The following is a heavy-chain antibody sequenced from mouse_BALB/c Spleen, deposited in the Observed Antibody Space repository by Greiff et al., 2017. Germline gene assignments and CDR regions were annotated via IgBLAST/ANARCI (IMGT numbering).Heavy chain of an antibody. CDR1: GFSLTSYG. V-gene: IGHV2-9*02. Sequence: VQGVESGPGLVAPSQSLSITCTVSGFSLTSYGVHWVRQPPGKGLEWLGVIWAGGSTNYNSALMSRLSISKDNSKSQVFLKMNSLQTDDTAMYYCARGSLYGNYEAMDYWGQGTSVTVSS. J-gene: IGHJ4*01. CDR2: IWAGGST. CDR3: ARGSLYGNYEAMDY. D-gene: IGHD2-1*01.